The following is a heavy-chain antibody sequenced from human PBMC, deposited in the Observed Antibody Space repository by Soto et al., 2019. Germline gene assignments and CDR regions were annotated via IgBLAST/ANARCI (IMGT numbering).Heavy chain of an antibody. Sequence: GGSLRLSCAASGFTFSSYGMHWVRQAPGKGLEWVAVIWYDGSNKYYADSVKGRFTISRDNSKNTLYLQMNSLRAEDTAVYYCARAPYCSGGSCYSNYYYYYMDVWGKGTTVTVSS. CDR3: ARAPYCSGGSCYSNYYYYYMDV. CDR1: GFTFSSYG. CDR2: IWYDGSNK. V-gene: IGHV3-33*01. J-gene: IGHJ6*03. D-gene: IGHD2-15*01.